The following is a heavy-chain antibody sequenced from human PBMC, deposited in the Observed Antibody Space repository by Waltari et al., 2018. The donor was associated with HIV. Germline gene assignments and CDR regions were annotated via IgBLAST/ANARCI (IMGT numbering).Heavy chain of an antibody. CDR2: INQCGST. J-gene: IGHJ3*02. V-gene: IGHV4-34*01. CDR1: GESFSGYY. Sequence: QVQLQQWGAGLLKPSETLSLTCAVYGESFSGYYWSGIRQPPGKGLEWIGEINQCGSTQYNPSLKRRVARSVDTSKKQFSLKLYAVTAADTAGYYCVRKEVGATLKNALDIWGPGTLVTASS. D-gene: IGHD3-16*01. CDR3: VRKEVGATLKNALDI.